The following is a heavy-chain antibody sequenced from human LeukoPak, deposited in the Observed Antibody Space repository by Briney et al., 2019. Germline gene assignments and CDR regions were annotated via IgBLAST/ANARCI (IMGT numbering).Heavy chain of an antibody. V-gene: IGHV4-4*07. CDR3: ARAGRGYSYGYYWFDP. CDR1: GGSISSYY. Sequence: SETLSLTCTVSGGSISSYYWSWIRQPAGKGLEWIGRIYTSGSTNYNPSLKSRVTMSVDTSKNQFSLKLSSVTAADTAVYYCARAGRGYSYGYYWFDPWVQGTLVTVSS. J-gene: IGHJ5*02. D-gene: IGHD5-18*01. CDR2: IYTSGST.